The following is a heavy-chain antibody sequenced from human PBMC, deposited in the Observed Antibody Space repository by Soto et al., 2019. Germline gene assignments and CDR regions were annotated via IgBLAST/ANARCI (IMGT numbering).Heavy chain of an antibody. J-gene: IGHJ3*02. CDR1: GFTFSSYY. CDR2: IGTAGDT. D-gene: IGHD6-19*01. V-gene: IGHV3-13*01. CDR3: ARAGWHDAFDI. Sequence: GVSLRLSCAASGFTFSSYYRHWVRQATGKGLEWVSAIGTAGDTYYPGSVKGRFTISRENAKNSLYLQMNSLRAGDTAVYYCARAGWHDAFDIWGQGTMVTVSS.